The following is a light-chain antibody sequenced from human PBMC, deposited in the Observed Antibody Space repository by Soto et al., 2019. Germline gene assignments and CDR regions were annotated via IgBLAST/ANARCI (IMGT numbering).Light chain of an antibody. CDR2: GAS. CDR3: QQFNNYSWT. CDR1: QSVSSN. V-gene: IGKV3-15*01. J-gene: IGKJ1*01. Sequence: EIVMTQSPATLSVSPGERATLSCRASQSVSSNLAWYQQKPGQAPRLLIYGASTRATGIPARFSGSGSGTEFTLTISSLQSEDFATYYCQQFNNYSWTFGQGTKVDIK.